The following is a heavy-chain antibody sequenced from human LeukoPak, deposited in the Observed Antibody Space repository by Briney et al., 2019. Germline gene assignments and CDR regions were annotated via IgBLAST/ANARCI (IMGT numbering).Heavy chain of an antibody. D-gene: IGHD3-3*01. J-gene: IGHJ4*02. CDR2: INSDGSST. CDR3: ARVTDDFWSGYYLSGRSLDY. V-gene: IGHV3-74*01. Sequence: GGSLRLSCAASGFTFSSYWMHWLRQAPGKGLVWVSRINSDGSSTSYADSVKGRFTISRDNAKNTLYLQMNSLRAEDTAVYYCARVTDDFWSGYYLSGRSLDYWGQGTLVTVSS. CDR1: GFTFSSYW.